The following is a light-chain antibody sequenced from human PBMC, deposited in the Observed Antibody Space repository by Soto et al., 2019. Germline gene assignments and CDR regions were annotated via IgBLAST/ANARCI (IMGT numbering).Light chain of an antibody. Sequence: EIVLTQSPSTLSLSPGERATLSCSASQSISTSLAWFQQKPGQAPRLLIFDASNRATGIPARFSGGGSVTDFTLTISSLEPEDFAVYYCQQRSNWPWTFGHGTKVEFK. J-gene: IGKJ1*01. V-gene: IGKV3-11*01. CDR3: QQRSNWPWT. CDR2: DAS. CDR1: QSISTS.